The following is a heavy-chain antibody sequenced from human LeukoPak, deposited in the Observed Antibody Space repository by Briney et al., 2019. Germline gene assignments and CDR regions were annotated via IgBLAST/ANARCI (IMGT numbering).Heavy chain of an antibody. D-gene: IGHD2-2*01. CDR1: GGTFSSYA. CDR3: ARAGPAAPVVPAAPYYYYYMDV. CDR2: IIPIFGTA. J-gene: IGHJ6*03. Sequence: GSSVKVSCKASGGTFSSYAISWVRQAPGRGLEWMGGIIPIFGTANYAQKFQGRVTITTDESTSTAYMELSSLRSEDTAVYYCARAGPAAPVVPAAPYYYYYMDVWGKGTTVTVSS. V-gene: IGHV1-69*05.